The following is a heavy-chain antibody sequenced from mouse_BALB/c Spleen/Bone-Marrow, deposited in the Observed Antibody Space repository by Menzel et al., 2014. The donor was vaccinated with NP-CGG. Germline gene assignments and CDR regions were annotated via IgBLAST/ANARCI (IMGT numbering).Heavy chain of an antibody. CDR3: ARKDYGNYGWYFDV. J-gene: IGHJ1*01. V-gene: IGHV1-14*01. Sequence: EVKLMESGPELVKPGASVKMSCKASGYTFASYVMHWVKQKPGQGLEWIGYINPYNDGTKYNEKFKGKATLTSDKSSSTAYMELSSLTSEDSAVYYCARKDYGNYGWYFDVWGRRDHGHRLL. D-gene: IGHD2-1*01. CDR2: INPYNDGT. CDR1: GYTFASYV.